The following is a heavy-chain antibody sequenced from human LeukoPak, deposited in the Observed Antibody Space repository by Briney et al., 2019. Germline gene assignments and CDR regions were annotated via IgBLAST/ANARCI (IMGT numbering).Heavy chain of an antibody. V-gene: IGHV3-33*08. CDR1: GFTFSSYS. CDR2: IWYDESNK. D-gene: IGHD6-13*01. Sequence: GGSLTLSCAASGFTFSSYSMSWVRQAPGKGLEWVAGIWYDESNKYYADSVKGRFTISRDNSKNTLYLQMNSLRAEDTAVYYCPRALLPYSSIYYFDYWGQGPLVTLSS. CDR3: PRALLPYSSIYYFDY. J-gene: IGHJ4*02.